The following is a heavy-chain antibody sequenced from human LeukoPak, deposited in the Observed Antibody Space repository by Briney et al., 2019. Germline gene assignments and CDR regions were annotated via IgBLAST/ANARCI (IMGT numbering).Heavy chain of an antibody. D-gene: IGHD3-3*01. V-gene: IGHV1-69*13. J-gene: IGHJ6*03. Sequence: ASVKVSCKASGGTFSSYAISWVRQAPGQGLEWMGGIIPIFGTANYAQKFQGRVTITADESTSTAYMELSSLRSEDTAVYYCASRITIETYYMDVWGKGTTVTVSS. CDR1: GGTFSSYA. CDR2: IIPIFGTA. CDR3: ASRITIETYYMDV.